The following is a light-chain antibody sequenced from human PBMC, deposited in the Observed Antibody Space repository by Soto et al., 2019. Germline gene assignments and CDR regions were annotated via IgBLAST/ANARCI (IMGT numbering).Light chain of an antibody. CDR1: SSDVGDYNY. CDR2: EVT. Sequence: QSVLTQPASVSGSPGQSITISCTGTSSDVGDYNYVSWYQQHPGKAPKLLIYEVTNRPSGVSNRFSGSKSGNRASLTISGLQAEDEADYYCSSYTSSSTAYVFATGTKVTVL. CDR3: SSYTSSSTAYV. V-gene: IGLV2-14*01. J-gene: IGLJ1*01.